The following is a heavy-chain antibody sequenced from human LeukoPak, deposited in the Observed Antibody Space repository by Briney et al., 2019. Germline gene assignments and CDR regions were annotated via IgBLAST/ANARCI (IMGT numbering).Heavy chain of an antibody. V-gene: IGHV1-8*01. CDR1: GYTFTSYD. D-gene: IGHD6-19*01. J-gene: IGHJ6*02. Sequence: GASVKVSCKASGYTFTSYDINWVRQATGQGLEWMGWMNPNSGNTGYSQKFQGRVTMTRNTSISTAYMELSSLRSEDTAVYYCAVEIAVADSPYYYYGMDVWGQGTTVTVSS. CDR2: MNPNSGNT. CDR3: AVEIAVADSPYYYYGMDV.